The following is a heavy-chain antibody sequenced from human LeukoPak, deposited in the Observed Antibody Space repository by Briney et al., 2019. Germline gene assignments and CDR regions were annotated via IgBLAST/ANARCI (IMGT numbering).Heavy chain of an antibody. CDR3: ATYIVGPTIDY. V-gene: IGHV3-48*03. D-gene: IGHD2-15*01. J-gene: IGHJ4*02. Sequence: GGSLRLSCAASGFTFSNYAMSWVRQAPGKGLEWISYISGSGTTIYYADSVKGRFTISRDNAKNSVYLQMNSLRAGDTAVYYCATYIVGPTIDYWGQGTLVTVSS. CDR2: ISGSGTTI. CDR1: GFTFSNYA.